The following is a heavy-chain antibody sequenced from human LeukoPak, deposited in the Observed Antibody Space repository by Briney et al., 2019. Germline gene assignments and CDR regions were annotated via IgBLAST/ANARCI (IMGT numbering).Heavy chain of an antibody. CDR3: ASPSIAAAGIDYFDY. D-gene: IGHD6-13*01. V-gene: IGHV3-11*04. CDR1: GFTFSDYY. CDR2: ISSSGSTI. J-gene: IGHJ4*02. Sequence: GGSLRLSCAASGFTFSDYYMSWIRQAPGKGLEWVSYISSSGSTIYYADSVKGRFTISRDNAKNSLYLQMNSLRAEDTAVYYCASPSIAAAGIDYFDYWGQGTLVTVSS.